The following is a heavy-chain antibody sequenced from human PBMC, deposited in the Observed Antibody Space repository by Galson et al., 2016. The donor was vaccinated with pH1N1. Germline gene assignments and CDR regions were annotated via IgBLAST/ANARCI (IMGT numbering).Heavy chain of an antibody. CDR3: ARSAAAVGNAFDM. J-gene: IGHJ3*02. CDR2: ILPILGIA. Sequence: SVKVSCKASGGTFSSYTINWVRQAPGQGLEWMGRILPILGIANYAQKFQGRVTITADKSTSTAYMEVSSLRSDDTAVYYCARSAAAVGNAFDMWGQGSKFTVSS. D-gene: IGHD6-13*01. CDR1: GGTFSSYT. V-gene: IGHV1-69*02.